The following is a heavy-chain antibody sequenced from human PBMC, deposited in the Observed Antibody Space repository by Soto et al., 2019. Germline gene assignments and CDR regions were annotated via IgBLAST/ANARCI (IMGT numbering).Heavy chain of an antibody. Sequence: GSLRLSCAASGFTFSTYAMSWVRQAPGKGLEWVSAISGSGGSTYYADSVKGRFTISRDNSKNTLYLQMNSLRAEDTAVYYCAKDPPYSSGWSISTYYGMDVWGQGTTVTVSS. V-gene: IGHV3-23*01. CDR3: AKDPPYSSGWSISTYYGMDV. D-gene: IGHD6-19*01. CDR1: GFTFSTYA. CDR2: ISGSGGST. J-gene: IGHJ6*02.